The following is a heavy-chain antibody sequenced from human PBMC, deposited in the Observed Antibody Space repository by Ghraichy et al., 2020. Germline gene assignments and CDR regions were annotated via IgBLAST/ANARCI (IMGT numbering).Heavy chain of an antibody. D-gene: IGHD1-20*01. CDR3: ARDGDNWNDPLGFDY. CDR1: GGSISSYY. V-gene: IGHV4-4*07. J-gene: IGHJ4*02. Sequence: SETLSLTCTVSGGSISSYYWSWIRQPAGKGLEWIGRIYTSGSTNYNPSLKSRVTMSVDTSKKQFSLKLSSVTAADTAVYYCARDGDNWNDPLGFDYWGQGTLVTVSS. CDR2: IYTSGST.